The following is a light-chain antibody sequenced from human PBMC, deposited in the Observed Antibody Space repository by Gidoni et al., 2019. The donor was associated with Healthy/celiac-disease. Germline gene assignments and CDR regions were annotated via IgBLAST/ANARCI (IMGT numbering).Light chain of an antibody. J-gene: IGKJ3*01. CDR3: QQYGSSPFT. V-gene: IGKV3-20*01. CDR1: QSVSCSY. CDR2: GAS. Sequence: IVLTQSPGTLSLSPGERATLACRASQSVSCSYLAWYQQKPGQAPRLLIYGASSRATGIPDRFSGSGSGTDFTLTISRLEPEDFAVYYCQQYGSSPFTFGPXTKVDIK.